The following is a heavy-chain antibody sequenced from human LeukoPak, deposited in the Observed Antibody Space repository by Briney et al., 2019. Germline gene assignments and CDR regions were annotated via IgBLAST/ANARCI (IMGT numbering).Heavy chain of an antibody. V-gene: IGHV3-48*01. D-gene: IGHD3-22*01. CDR2: ISSSSSTI. Sequence: GGSLRLSCAASGFTFSSYSMNWVRQAPGKGLEWVSYISSSSSTIYYADSVKCRVTISRDNAKNSLYLQMNSLRAEDTAVYYCARSGQDYYDSSGYAYDYWGQGTLVTVSS. J-gene: IGHJ4*02. CDR1: GFTFSSYS. CDR3: ARSGQDYYDSSGYAYDY.